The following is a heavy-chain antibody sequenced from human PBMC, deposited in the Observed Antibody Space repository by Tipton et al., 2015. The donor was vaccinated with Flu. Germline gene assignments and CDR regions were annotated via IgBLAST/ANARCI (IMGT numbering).Heavy chain of an antibody. CDR2: IHPDASDT. CDR3: ARRIVATIWAFDV. V-gene: IGHV5-51*03. CDR1: GYFFTSYW. Sequence: QSGPEVKKPGESLMISCKTSGYFFTSYWIAWVRQVPGKGLEWMGMIHPDASDTRYSPSFQGHVSMSADKSIRTSYLHVSSLKASDTAMYYCARRIVATIWAFDVWGQGTMVGVSS. D-gene: IGHD5-12*01. J-gene: IGHJ3*01.